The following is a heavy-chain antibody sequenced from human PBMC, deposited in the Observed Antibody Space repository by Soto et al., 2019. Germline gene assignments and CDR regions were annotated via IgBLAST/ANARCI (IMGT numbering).Heavy chain of an antibody. V-gene: IGHV1-2*04. CDR3: ARDFRSAGGSYYYSSGMDV. CDR2: INPNSVGT. Sequence: QVQLVQSGAEVKKPGASVKVSCKASGYTFTGYYMHWVRQAPGQGLEWMGWINPNSVGTNYAQKFQGWVTMTRDTSISTVYRELSRLRSDDTAVYYCARDFRSAGGSYYYSSGMDVWCQGPTVTVSS. D-gene: IGHD1-26*01. J-gene: IGHJ6*02. CDR1: GYTFTGYY.